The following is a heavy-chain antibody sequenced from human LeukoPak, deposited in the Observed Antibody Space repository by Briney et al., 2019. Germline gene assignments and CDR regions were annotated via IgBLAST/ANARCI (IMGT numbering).Heavy chain of an antibody. CDR1: GFTFGSYA. V-gene: IGHV3-23*01. Sequence: GGSLRLSCAASGFTFGSYAMSWVRQTPEKGLEWVSAITDTGGDRFYADSVRGRFTISRDNSRNTLYLQMNSLRAEDTAVYRCVKGSEASRPYYFGYWGQGALVTVSS. CDR3: VKGSEASRPYYFGY. CDR2: ITDTGGDR. J-gene: IGHJ4*02.